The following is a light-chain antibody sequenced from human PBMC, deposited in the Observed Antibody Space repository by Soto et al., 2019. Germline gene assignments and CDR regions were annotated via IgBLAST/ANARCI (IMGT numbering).Light chain of an antibody. CDR3: LQDYNYPRT. Sequence: AIQMTQSPSSLSASVGDRVTITYRASEGIRNDLGWYQQKPGKAPKLLSYAPSSLQSGVPSRFSDSGSGTDFTLTISSLQPEDFATYYCLQDYNYPRTFGQGTKVGIK. CDR2: APS. V-gene: IGKV1-6*01. J-gene: IGKJ1*01. CDR1: EGIRND.